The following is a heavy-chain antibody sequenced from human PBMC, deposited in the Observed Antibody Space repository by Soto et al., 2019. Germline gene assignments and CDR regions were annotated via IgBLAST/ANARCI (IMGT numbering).Heavy chain of an antibody. J-gene: IGHJ3*02. V-gene: IGHV4-59*01. CDR1: GGSISSYY. Sequence: PSETLSLTCTVSGGSISSYYWSWIRQPPGKGLEWIGYIYYSGSTNYNPSLKSRVTISVDTSKNQFSLKLSSVTAADTAVYYCARDQHVHGALDIWGQGTMVTVSS. CDR3: ARDQHVHGALDI. CDR2: IYYSGST.